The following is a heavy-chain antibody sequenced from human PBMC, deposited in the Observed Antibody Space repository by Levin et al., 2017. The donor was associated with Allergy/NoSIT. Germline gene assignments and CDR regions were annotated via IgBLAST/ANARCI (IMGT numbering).Heavy chain of an antibody. CDR1: GGSFSGYY. CDR3: ARGRLSGTTRMYDY. CDR2: INHSGST. Sequence: ASETLSLTCAVYGGSFSGYYWSWIRQPPGKGLEWIGEINHSGSTNYNPSLKSRVTISVDTSKNQFSLKLSSVTAADTAVYYCARGRLSGTTRMYDYWGQGTLVTVSS. J-gene: IGHJ4*02. V-gene: IGHV4-34*01. D-gene: IGHD1-20*01.